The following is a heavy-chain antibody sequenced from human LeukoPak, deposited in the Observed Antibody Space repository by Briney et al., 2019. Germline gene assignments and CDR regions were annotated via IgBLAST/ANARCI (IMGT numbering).Heavy chain of an antibody. CDR1: GFNFRNYY. Sequence: GGSLRLSCAASGFNFRNYYMTWVRQAPGKGLEWVANINRDGAEKNYVDSVKGRVSISRDNARNSLYLQMNSLRAEDTAVYYCARDMGLCSGGNCYTVLDYWGQGALVTVSS. V-gene: IGHV3-7*01. CDR3: ARDMGLCSGGNCYTVLDY. CDR2: INRDGAEK. J-gene: IGHJ4*02. D-gene: IGHD2-15*01.